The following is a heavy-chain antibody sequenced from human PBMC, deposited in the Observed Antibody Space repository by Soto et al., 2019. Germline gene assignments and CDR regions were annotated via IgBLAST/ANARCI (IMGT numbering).Heavy chain of an antibody. J-gene: IGHJ4*02. V-gene: IGHV4-59*08. Sequence: SETLSLTCTVSGGSISSYYWSWIRQPPGKGLEWIGYIYYSGSTNYNPSLKSRVTISVDTSKNQFSLKLSSVTAADTAVYYCARLGVCGDDCRSFDYWGQGSLVTVSS. CDR3: ARLGVCGDDCRSFDY. D-gene: IGHD2-21*02. CDR1: GGSISSYY. CDR2: IYYSGST.